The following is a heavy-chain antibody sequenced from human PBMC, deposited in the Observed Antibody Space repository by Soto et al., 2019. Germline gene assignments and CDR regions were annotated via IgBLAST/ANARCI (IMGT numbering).Heavy chain of an antibody. CDR3: ARMQVVPAAQHNYYYMDV. CDR2: IGTAGDT. D-gene: IGHD2-2*01. Sequence: GGSLRLSCAASGFTFSSYDMHWVRQATGKGLEWVSAIGTAGDTYYPGSVKGRFTISRENAKNSLYLQMNSLRAGDTAVYYCARMQVVPAAQHNYYYMDVRGKGTTVTVSS. CDR1: GFTFSSYD. V-gene: IGHV3-13*01. J-gene: IGHJ6*03.